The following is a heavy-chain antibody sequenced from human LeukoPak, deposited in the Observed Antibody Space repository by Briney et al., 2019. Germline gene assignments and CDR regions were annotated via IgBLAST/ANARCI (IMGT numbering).Heavy chain of an antibody. CDR1: GGSISSGGYY. D-gene: IGHD6-13*01. Sequence: SETLSLTCTVSGGSISSGGYYWSCIRQHPGKGLGWIGYICYSGSTYYNPSLKSRVTISVDTSKNQFSLKLSSVTAADTAVYYCARGSGGMYSSSFPYFDYWGQGTLVTVSS. V-gene: IGHV4-31*03. CDR3: ARGSGGMYSSSFPYFDY. J-gene: IGHJ4*02. CDR2: ICYSGST.